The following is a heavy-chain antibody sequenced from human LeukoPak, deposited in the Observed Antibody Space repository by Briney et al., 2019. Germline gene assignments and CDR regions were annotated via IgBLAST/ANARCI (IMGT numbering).Heavy chain of an antibody. Sequence: GGSLRLSCAASEFIFSRYGMHWVRQAPGKGLEWVAFIRYDGSDKYYADSVKGRFTISRDNSKNTLYLQMNSLRAEDTAVYYCARGHYPRIAAAGTSLDYWGQGTLVTVSS. V-gene: IGHV3-30*02. CDR2: IRYDGSDK. CDR1: EFIFSRYG. J-gene: IGHJ4*02. D-gene: IGHD6-13*01. CDR3: ARGHYPRIAAAGTSLDY.